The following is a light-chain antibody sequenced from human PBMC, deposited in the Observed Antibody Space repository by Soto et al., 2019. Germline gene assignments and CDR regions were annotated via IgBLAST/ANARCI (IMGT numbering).Light chain of an antibody. J-gene: IGLJ2*01. CDR3: QTWGTGIQV. Sequence: QLVLTQSPSASASLGASVKLTCTLSSGHSSSAIAWHQQQPEKGPRYLMKLNSDGSHSKGDGIPDRFSGSSSGAERYLAISRLQSEDEADYYCQTWGTGIQVFGGGTKLSV. CDR1: SGHSSSA. V-gene: IGLV4-69*01. CDR2: LNSDGSH.